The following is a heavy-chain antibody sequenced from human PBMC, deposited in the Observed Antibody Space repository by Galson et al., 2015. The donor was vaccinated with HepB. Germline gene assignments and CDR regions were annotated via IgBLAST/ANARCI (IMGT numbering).Heavy chain of an antibody. D-gene: IGHD2-15*01. V-gene: IGHV1-46*03. CDR2: INPSGGST. J-gene: IGHJ5*02. CDR3: AREHCSGGSCYWVDP. CDR1: GYTFTSYY. Sequence: SVKVSCKASGYTFTSYYMHWVRQAPGQGLEWMGIINPSGGSTSYAQKFQGRVTMTRDTSTSTVYMELSSLRSEDTAVYYCAREHCSGGSCYWVDPWGQGTLVTVSS.